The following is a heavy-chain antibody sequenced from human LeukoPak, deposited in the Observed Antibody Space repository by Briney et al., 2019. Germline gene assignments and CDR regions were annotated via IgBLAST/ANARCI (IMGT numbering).Heavy chain of an antibody. D-gene: IGHD5-18*01. CDR1: GGSISSYY. CDR2: IYYSGKT. V-gene: IGHV4-59*01. J-gene: IGHJ4*02. Sequence: PSETLSLTCTVSGGSISSYYWSWIRQPPGKGLEWIGYIYYSGKTNYNPSLSSRVTTSVDTSKNQISLKLSSVTAADTAVYYCARDGRGYSYGFDYWGQGTLVTVSS. CDR3: ARDGRGYSYGFDY.